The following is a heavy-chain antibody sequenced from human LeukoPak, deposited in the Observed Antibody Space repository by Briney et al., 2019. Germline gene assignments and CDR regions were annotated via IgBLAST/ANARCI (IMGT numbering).Heavy chain of an antibody. V-gene: IGHV4-4*02. CDR2: ISLAGRT. D-gene: IGHD1-26*01. CDR1: GGSITTTNY. J-gene: IGHJ4*02. Sequence: SGTLSLTCGVSGGSITTTNYWRWVRQPPGGGLEWIGEISLAGRTRYNPSLQSRVHISIDESKNHLYLNLASVTAADTAVYYCSRESGPFCPFGHWGQGTLVAVTS. CDR3: SRESGPFCPFGH.